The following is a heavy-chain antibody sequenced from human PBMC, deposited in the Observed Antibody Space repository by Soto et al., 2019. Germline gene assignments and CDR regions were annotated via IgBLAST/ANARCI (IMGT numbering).Heavy chain of an antibody. CDR2: ITGDGTNT. V-gene: IGHV3-74*01. CDR1: GFAFSSYW. D-gene: IGHD2-21*01. Sequence: EVQLVQSGGGLVQPGGSLRLSCAASGFAFSSYWLHWVRQAPGKGLMIVSRITGDGTNTAYATSVKGRFTNSRDNAKKMVYLQMDSLKAEGAAVYYCARVGGDGTPLDDWGQGALVTVSS. CDR3: ARVGGDGTPLDD. J-gene: IGHJ4*02.